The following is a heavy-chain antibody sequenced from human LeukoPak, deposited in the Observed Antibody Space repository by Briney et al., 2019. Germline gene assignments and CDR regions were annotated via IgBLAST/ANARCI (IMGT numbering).Heavy chain of an antibody. Sequence: SETLSLICSVSGGSIITYYWSCLRQSPEKGLEWIGHIYNSGANTNYNPSLKSRVTISVDTSKNEFSLNLSSVTAADTAVYYCARSLRDVYNNHGPYAINVWGQGKKVTVSP. CDR2: IYNSGANT. J-gene: IGHJ3*01. CDR3: ARSLRDVYNNHGPYAINV. CDR1: GGSIITYY. D-gene: IGHD5-24*01. V-gene: IGHV4-59*01.